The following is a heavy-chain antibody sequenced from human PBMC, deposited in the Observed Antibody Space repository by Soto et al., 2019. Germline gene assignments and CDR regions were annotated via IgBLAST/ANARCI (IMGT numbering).Heavy chain of an antibody. D-gene: IGHD3-10*01. Sequence: GASVKVSCKASGYTFTGYYMHWVRQAPGQGLEWMGWINPNSGGTNYAQKFQGRVTMTRDTSISTAYMELSRLRSDDTAVYYCARDGGVYYGSGSYYYYYGMDVWGQGTTVTVSS. V-gene: IGHV1-2*02. CDR2: INPNSGGT. CDR3: ARDGGVYYGSGSYYYYYGMDV. J-gene: IGHJ6*02. CDR1: GYTFTGYY.